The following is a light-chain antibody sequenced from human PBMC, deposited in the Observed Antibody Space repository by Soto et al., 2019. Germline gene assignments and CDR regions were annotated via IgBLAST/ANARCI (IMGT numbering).Light chain of an antibody. CDR3: CSYAGSYTYV. V-gene: IGLV2-11*01. J-gene: IGLJ1*01. CDR2: DVR. CDR1: SSDVGGYDY. Sequence: QSALSQHRAVSGTPGPSVTILCTGPSSDVGGYDYSSWSVQRPGNATKLRVYDVRQRPSGVADRVSGSKSGNTASLTISGLQAEDEAAYYCCSYAGSYTYVFGTGTKVTVL.